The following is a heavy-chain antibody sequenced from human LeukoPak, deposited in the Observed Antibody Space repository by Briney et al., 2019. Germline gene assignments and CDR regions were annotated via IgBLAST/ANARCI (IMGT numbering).Heavy chain of an antibody. V-gene: IGHV3-74*01. D-gene: IGHD3-10*01. CDR2: INSDGSST. Sequence: QAGGSLRLSCAASGFTFSSYWMHWVRQAPAKGLVWVSRINSDGSSTSYADSVKGRFTISRDNAKNTLYLQMNSLRAEDTAVYYCARMGEWFGELCSPYFDYWGQGTLVTVSS. CDR3: ARMGEWFGELCSPYFDY. J-gene: IGHJ4*02. CDR1: GFTFSSYW.